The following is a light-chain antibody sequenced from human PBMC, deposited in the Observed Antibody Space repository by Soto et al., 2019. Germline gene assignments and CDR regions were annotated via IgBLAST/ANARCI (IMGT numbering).Light chain of an antibody. V-gene: IGKV1-5*01. J-gene: IGKJ2*01. CDR2: DAS. CDR1: QSISGW. CDR3: QQYSSYSS. Sequence: DIQMTQSPSTLSASVGDRVTITCRASQSISGWLAWYQQKPGKAPNLLLSDASSLESGVPSRFSGSGSGTEFTLTISGLQPDDFATYYCQQYSSYSSFGQGTKLEIK.